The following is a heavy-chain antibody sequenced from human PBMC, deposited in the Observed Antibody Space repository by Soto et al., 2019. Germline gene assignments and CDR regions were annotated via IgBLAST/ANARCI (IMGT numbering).Heavy chain of an antibody. D-gene: IGHD3-9*01. CDR1: GFSLSTSGMC. CDR3: ARMGQYYDILTGYWSGYYFDY. CDR2: IDWDDDK. J-gene: IGHJ4*02. Sequence: SGPTLVNPTQTLTLTCTFSGFSLSTSGMCVSWIRQPPGKALEWLARIDWDDDKYYSTSLKARLTISKDTSKNQVVLTMTNMDPVDTATYYCARMGQYYDILTGYWSGYYFDYWGQGTLVTVSS. V-gene: IGHV2-70*11.